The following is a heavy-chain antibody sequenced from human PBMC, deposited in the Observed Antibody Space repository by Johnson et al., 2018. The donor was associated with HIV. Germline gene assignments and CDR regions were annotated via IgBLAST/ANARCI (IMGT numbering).Heavy chain of an antibody. CDR2: IQYDGSDN. CDR1: GFIFRTNG. Sequence: QVQLVESGGGLVKPGGSLRLSCAASGFIFRTNGMHWVRQAPGKGLEWVSFIQYDGSDNSYADSVEGRFTISRANSRNSLYLQMKSLRTADTALYYCARAEIYEGRIGDFACDVWGRGTMVTVSA. CDR3: ARAEIYEGRIGDFACDV. V-gene: IGHV3-30*02. J-gene: IGHJ3*01. D-gene: IGHD3-10*01.